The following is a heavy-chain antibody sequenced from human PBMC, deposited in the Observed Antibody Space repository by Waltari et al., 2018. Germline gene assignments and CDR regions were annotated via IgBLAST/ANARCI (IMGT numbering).Heavy chain of an antibody. Sequence: QVQLVESGGGVVQPGGSLRLSCAASGFTFSRYGMHWVRQAPGKGLEWVAFIRYDGSNKYYADSVKGRFTISRDNSKNTLYLQMNSLRAEDTAVYYCAKDRCGGDCYYFDYWGQGTLVTVSS. CDR1: GFTFSRYG. CDR2: IRYDGSNK. V-gene: IGHV3-30*02. J-gene: IGHJ4*02. CDR3: AKDRCGGDCYYFDY. D-gene: IGHD2-21*02.